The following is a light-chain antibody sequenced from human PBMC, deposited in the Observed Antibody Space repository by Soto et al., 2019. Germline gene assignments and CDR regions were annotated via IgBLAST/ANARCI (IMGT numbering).Light chain of an antibody. V-gene: IGKV3-20*01. CDR3: QHFDSSPT. Sequence: EIVLTQSPGPLALSPGESATLSCRASQTVSRSYFVWYQQKPGQAPRLLIYGASARAPGIPDRFSGTGSGTEYTLTISRLEPEDFAVYFCQHFDSSPTFGGGTNVEIK. CDR2: GAS. CDR1: QTVSRSY. J-gene: IGKJ4*02.